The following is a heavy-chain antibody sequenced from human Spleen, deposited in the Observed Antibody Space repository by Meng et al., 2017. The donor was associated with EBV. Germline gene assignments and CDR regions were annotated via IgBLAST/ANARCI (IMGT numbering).Heavy chain of an antibody. Sequence: QLQHHDSGPGLVQPSETLSLICTVSGGAISSSSHYWGWVRQPPGKGLEWIGSIYYGGRTYYNPSLRSRVTISIDTSKNQFSLKLTSVTAADTAVYYCARGRFPAAKDYWGRGTLVTVSS. CDR3: ARGRFPAAKDY. J-gene: IGHJ4*02. CDR2: IYYGGRT. V-gene: IGHV4-39*07. D-gene: IGHD6-13*01. CDR1: GGAISSSSHY.